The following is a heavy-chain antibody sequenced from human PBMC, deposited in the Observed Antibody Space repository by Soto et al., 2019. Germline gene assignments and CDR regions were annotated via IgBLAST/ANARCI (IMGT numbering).Heavy chain of an antibody. CDR1: GYTFGIYG. CDR2: ISPSSGRT. J-gene: IGHJ4*02. Sequence: QVQLVQSGAEVKKPGASVKVSCQASGYTFGIYGLTWVRQAPGQGPEWMGWISPSSGRTKYAQKFQGRVTMTTQTSTNTAHMELRSLTSDDTAVYYCARESVCRRTSCPWDYWGQGTLVTVS. V-gene: IGHV1-18*01. D-gene: IGHD1-1*01. CDR3: ARESVCRRTSCPWDY.